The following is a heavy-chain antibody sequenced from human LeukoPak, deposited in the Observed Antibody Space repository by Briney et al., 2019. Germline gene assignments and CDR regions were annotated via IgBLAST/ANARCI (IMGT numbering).Heavy chain of an antibody. CDR1: GDSISSSSYY. J-gene: IGHJ4*02. CDR3: ARLGLFRDHENFDY. Sequence: PSETLPLTCTVSGDSISSSSYYWGWIRQPPGKGLEWIGSIYYGGTTQYNPSLRSRVAISVDTSKNQFSLELRSVTAADTAVYYCARLGLFRDHENFDYWGQGTLVTVSS. CDR2: IYYGGTT. V-gene: IGHV4-39*01. D-gene: IGHD1-14*01.